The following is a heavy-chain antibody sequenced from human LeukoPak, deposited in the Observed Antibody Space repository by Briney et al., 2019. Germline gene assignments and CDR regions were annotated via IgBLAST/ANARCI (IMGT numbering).Heavy chain of an antibody. D-gene: IGHD2-15*01. Sequence: SETLSLTCTVSGGSISSYYWSWIRQPPGKGLEWIGYIYYSGSTNYNPSLKGRVTISVDTSKNQFSLKLSSVTAADTAVYYCARSVEGYCRGGSCYYYSYYMDVRGKGTTVTVSS. CDR2: IYYSGST. V-gene: IGHV4-59*01. CDR3: ARSVEGYCRGGSCYYYSYYMDV. CDR1: GGSISSYY. J-gene: IGHJ6*03.